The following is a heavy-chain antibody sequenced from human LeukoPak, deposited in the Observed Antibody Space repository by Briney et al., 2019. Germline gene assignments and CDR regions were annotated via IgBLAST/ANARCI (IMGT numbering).Heavy chain of an antibody. J-gene: IGHJ5*02. V-gene: IGHV3-30*04. D-gene: IGHD3-10*01. CDR1: GFSFTNYA. CDR3: ARQRATGWFDP. CDR2: ISHDGRNK. Sequence: PGRSLKLSCAVSGFSFTNYAMHWVRQAPGKGLEWVAVISHDGRNKYYADSVKGRLTLSRDTFKNTLFLQMSSLRPDDTAVYYCARQRATGWFDPWGQGTLVTVSS.